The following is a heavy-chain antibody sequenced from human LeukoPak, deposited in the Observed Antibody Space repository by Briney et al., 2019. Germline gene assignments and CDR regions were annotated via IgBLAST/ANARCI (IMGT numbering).Heavy chain of an antibody. Sequence: PSETLSLTCTVSGGSISSSSYCWGWIRQPPGKGLEWIGSTYYSGSTYYNPSLKSRVTISVDTSKNQFSLKLSSVTAADTAVYYCARSFIAVAGCFDYWGQGTLVTVSS. CDR1: GGSISSSSYC. J-gene: IGHJ4*02. D-gene: IGHD6-19*01. V-gene: IGHV4-39*07. CDR2: TYYSGST. CDR3: ARSFIAVAGCFDY.